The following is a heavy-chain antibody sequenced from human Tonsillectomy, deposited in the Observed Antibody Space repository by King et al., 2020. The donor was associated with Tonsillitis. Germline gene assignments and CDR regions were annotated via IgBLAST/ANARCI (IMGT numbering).Heavy chain of an antibody. D-gene: IGHD3-22*01. CDR3: ARSSPGGEEYDSSDY. J-gene: IGHJ4*02. CDR1: GGTFSSYP. V-gene: IGHV1-69*01. Sequence: VQLVQSGAEAKKPGSSVKVSCKALGGTFSSYPISWVRQAPGQVIEWMGGIIPMLDRPYYAQKFQGRVTITADESTKTAYMELTSLRSDDTAVYYCARSSPGGEEYDSSDYGGQGPLVTVSP. CDR2: IIPMLDRP.